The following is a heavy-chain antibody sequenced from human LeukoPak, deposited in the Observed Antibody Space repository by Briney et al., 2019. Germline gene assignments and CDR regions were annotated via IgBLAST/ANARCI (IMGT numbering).Heavy chain of an antibody. V-gene: IGHV3-23*01. Sequence: GGSLRLSCATSGFTFSSFAMNWVRQAPGRGLEWVSTISGIGISTYYADSVKGRFTISRDNSKNTLYLQMNSLRAEDTAVYYCARVGSSGWYGDYFDYWGQGTLVTVSS. J-gene: IGHJ4*02. CDR1: GFTFSSFA. CDR3: ARVGSSGWYGDYFDY. D-gene: IGHD6-19*01. CDR2: ISGIGIST.